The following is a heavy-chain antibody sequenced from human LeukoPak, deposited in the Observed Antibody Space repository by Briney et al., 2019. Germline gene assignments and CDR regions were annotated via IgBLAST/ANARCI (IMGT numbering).Heavy chain of an antibody. CDR3: AVQVAGTVY. CDR1: GYTFTSNH. D-gene: IGHD6-19*01. J-gene: IGHJ4*02. V-gene: IGHV1-46*01. Sequence: GPVKVSCKASGYTFTSNHMHWVRQAPGQGLEWMGMIKTSGGRTSYAQKVQGRVTMTRDTSTSTVYMELSSLRSDDTAVYYCAVQVAGTVYWGQETLVTVSS. CDR2: IKTSGGRT.